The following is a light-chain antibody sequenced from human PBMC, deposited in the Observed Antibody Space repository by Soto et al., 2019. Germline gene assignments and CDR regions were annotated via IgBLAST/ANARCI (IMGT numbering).Light chain of an antibody. CDR1: SSDVGGYKY. CDR3: SSYTSSSTLLYV. J-gene: IGLJ1*01. CDR2: EVN. V-gene: IGLV2-14*01. Sequence: QSVLTQPASVSGSPGQSITISCTGTSSDVGGYKYVSWYQQHPGKVPKLMIYEVNNRPSGVSNRFSGSKSGNTASLTISGLQAEDEADYYCSSYTSSSTLLYVFGTGTKVTVL.